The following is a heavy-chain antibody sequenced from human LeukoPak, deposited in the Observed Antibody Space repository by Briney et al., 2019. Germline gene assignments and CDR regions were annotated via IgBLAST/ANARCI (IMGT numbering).Heavy chain of an antibody. CDR3: ARLGYSSSSGLPDRKDRYYYYYMDV. CDR2: MYYSGST. Sequence: PSETLSLTCTVSGGSFSSYYWSWIRQPPGRGLEWIGYMYYSGSTTYNPSLKSRVTISVDTSKNQFSLKLSSVTAADTAVYYCARLGYSSSSGLPDRKDRYYYYYMDVWGKGTTVTVSS. D-gene: IGHD6-6*01. J-gene: IGHJ6*03. CDR1: GGSFSSYY. V-gene: IGHV4-59*01.